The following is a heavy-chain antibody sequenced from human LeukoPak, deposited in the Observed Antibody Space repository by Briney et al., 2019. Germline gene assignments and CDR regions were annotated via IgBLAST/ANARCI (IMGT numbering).Heavy chain of an antibody. D-gene: IGHD6-19*01. CDR2: IHSSGSPI. J-gene: IGHJ4*02. CDR1: GFTFSSYE. Sequence: PGGSLRLSCAASGFTFSSYEMNWVRQAPGKGPVWVSYIHSSGSPIDYADSVKGRFTISRDNAKNSLYLQMNSLRAEDTALYYCTRAVSGKSLDFWGQGTLVTVSS. CDR3: TRAVSGKSLDF. V-gene: IGHV3-48*03.